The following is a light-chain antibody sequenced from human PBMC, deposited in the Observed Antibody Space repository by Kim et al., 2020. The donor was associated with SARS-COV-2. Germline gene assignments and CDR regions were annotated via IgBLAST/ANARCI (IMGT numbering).Light chain of an antibody. J-gene: IGKJ1*01. V-gene: IGKV1-39*01. CDR1: QRISRD. CDR3: QQSYSTPWT. CDR2: GAS. Sequence: DIQMTQSPSSLSASVGDRVTITCRASQRISRDLNWYQQKAGKAPKLLIYGASSLHTGVPSRFSGSGSGTDFTLTISSLQPEDFATYYCQQSYSTPWTFGQGTKVEIK.